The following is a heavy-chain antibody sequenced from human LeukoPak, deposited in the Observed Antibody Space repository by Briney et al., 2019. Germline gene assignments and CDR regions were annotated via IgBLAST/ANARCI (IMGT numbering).Heavy chain of an antibody. CDR1: GFTFSSYA. Sequence: PGGSLRLSCAASGFTFSSYAMSWVRQAPGKGLEWVSGISSSGVNTDYADSVKGRFTILKDSSEKTLYLQMNGLRADDTAVYFCARGRSGYISAYESWGQGTLVIVSS. D-gene: IGHD5-12*01. CDR2: ISSSGVNT. CDR3: ARGRSGYISAYES. J-gene: IGHJ5*02. V-gene: IGHV3-23*01.